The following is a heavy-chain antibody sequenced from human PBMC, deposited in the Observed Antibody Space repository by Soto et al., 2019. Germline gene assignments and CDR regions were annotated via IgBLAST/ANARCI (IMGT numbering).Heavy chain of an antibody. Sequence: GASVKVSCKASGFTFTSSAVQWVRQARGQRLEWIGWIVVGSGNTNYAQKFQERVTITRDMSTSTAYMELSSLRSEDTAVYYCAAAQGYYDFWSGYLAYGMDVWGQGTTVTVSS. D-gene: IGHD3-3*01. J-gene: IGHJ6*02. CDR1: GFTFTSSA. V-gene: IGHV1-58*01. CDR2: IVVGSGNT. CDR3: AAAQGYYDFWSGYLAYGMDV.